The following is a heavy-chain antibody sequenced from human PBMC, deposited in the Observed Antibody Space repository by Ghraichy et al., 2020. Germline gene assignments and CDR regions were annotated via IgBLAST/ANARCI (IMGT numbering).Heavy chain of an antibody. CDR2: INHSGST. CDR1: GGSFSGYY. Sequence: SETLSLTCAVYGGSFSGYYWSWIRQPPGKGLEWIGEINHSGSTNYNPSLKSRVTISVDTSKNQFSLKLSSVTAADTAVYYCARRFLEWLSQPLGYYYYGMDVWGQGTTVTVSS. V-gene: IGHV4-34*01. J-gene: IGHJ6*02. CDR3: ARRFLEWLSQPLGYYYYGMDV. D-gene: IGHD3-3*01.